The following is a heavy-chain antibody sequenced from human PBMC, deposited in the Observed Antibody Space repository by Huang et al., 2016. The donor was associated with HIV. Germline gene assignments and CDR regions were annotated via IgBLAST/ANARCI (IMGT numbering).Heavy chain of an antibody. V-gene: IGHV4-61*09. D-gene: IGHD3-3*01. Sequence: QVQLQESGPGLLRPSQTLSLTCTVSGASMNNGSLSWTWIRQPAGKGLDWIGHMYARWTTNYNPSLRSRVTISVDKSKNQFSLKSTSVTAADTAFYYCARGVSILGVVSYYMDVWGKGTTVTVSS. J-gene: IGHJ6*03. CDR3: ARGVSILGVVSYYMDV. CDR1: GASMNNGSLS. CDR2: MYARWTT.